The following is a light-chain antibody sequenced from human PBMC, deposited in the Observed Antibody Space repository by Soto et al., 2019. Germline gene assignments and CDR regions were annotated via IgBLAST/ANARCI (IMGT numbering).Light chain of an antibody. J-gene: IGLJ1*01. V-gene: IGLV2-14*01. CDR3: SSYTSSSTYV. CDR2: EVI. Sequence: QSALTQPASVSGSPGQSITISCTGTSSGVGGYNYVSWYQQHPGKAPKLIIYEVIKRPSGVSNRFSGSNSGNTASLTISGLQTEDEADYYCSSYTSSSTYVFGTGTKVTVL. CDR1: SSGVGGYNY.